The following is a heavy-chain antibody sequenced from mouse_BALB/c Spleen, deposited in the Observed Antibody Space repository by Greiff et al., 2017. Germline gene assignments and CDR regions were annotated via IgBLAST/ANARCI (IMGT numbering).Heavy chain of an antibody. V-gene: IGHV1-69*02. Sequence: VQLQQPGAELVRPGASVKLSCKASGYTFTSYWMNWVKQRPGQGLEWIGNIYPSDSYTNYNQKFKDKATLTVDKSSSTAYMQLSSPTSEDSAVYYCTRGRTSDYWGQGTTLTVSS. CDR1: GYTFTSYW. J-gene: IGHJ2*01. CDR3: TRGRTSDY. CDR2: IYPSDSYT.